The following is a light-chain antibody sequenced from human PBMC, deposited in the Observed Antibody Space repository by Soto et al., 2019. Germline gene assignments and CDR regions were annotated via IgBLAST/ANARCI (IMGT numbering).Light chain of an antibody. CDR3: CSYVGSSTLV. Sequence: QSALTQPASVSGSPGQSITISCTGTSSDVGTYNLVSWYQHHPGKVPKLIIYEVTKRPSGVSNRFSGSKSDNTASLAFSGLQAEDEPTYYCCSYVGSSTLVFGGRTMLTVL. CDR2: EVT. CDR1: SSDVGTYNL. J-gene: IGLJ2*01. V-gene: IGLV2-23*02.